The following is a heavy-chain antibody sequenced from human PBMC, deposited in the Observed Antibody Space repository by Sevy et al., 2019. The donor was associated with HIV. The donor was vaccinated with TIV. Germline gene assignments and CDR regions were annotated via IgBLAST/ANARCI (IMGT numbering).Heavy chain of an antibody. CDR3: ARGGSGGNY. CDR2: INPVDNDK. D-gene: IGHD3-10*01. V-gene: IGHV1-2*02. Sequence: ASVKVSCKASGYTFSDYWIYWIRRAPRQGFEWMGWINPVDNDKRCAQQFQGRVTMTTDTSINTAYMEVYRLTSDDTAVYYCARGGSGGNYWGQGALVTVSS. J-gene: IGHJ4*02. CDR1: GYTFSDYW.